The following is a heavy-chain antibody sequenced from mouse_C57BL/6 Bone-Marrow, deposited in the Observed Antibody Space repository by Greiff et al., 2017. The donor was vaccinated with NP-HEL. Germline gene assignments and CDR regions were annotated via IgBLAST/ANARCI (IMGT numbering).Heavy chain of an antibody. CDR3: ARGAYYGNPAWFAY. J-gene: IGHJ3*01. Sequence: QVQLQQPGAELVKPGASVKLSCKASGYTFTSYWMQWVKQRPGQGLEWIGEIDPSDSYTNYNQKFKGKATLTVDTSSSTAYMQLSSLTSEDSAVYYCARGAYYGNPAWFAYWGQGTLVTVSA. CDR2: IDPSDSYT. V-gene: IGHV1-50*01. D-gene: IGHD2-10*01. CDR1: GYTFTSYW.